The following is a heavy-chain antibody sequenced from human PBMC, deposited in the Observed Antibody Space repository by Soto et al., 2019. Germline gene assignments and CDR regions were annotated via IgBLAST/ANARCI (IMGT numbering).Heavy chain of an antibody. CDR1: GGSISSSDYY. D-gene: IGHD2-15*01. CDR2: IYYSGRT. J-gene: IGHJ4*02. CDR3: ARWVEVSLNYFDS. Sequence: SETLSLTCTVSGGSISSSDYYWGWIRQPPGKGLEWIGNIYYSGRTYYNPSLKSRVTISVDTSKNQFSLNLSSVTAADTAVYYCARWVEVSLNYFDSWGKGTPVTVSS. V-gene: IGHV4-39*07.